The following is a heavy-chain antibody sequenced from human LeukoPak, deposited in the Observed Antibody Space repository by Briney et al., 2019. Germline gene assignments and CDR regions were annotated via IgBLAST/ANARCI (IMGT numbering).Heavy chain of an antibody. V-gene: IGHV3-9*01. Sequence: PGGSLRLSCAASGFIFGDYAIHWVRQAPGKGLEWVSGISWNSAIIGYADSVKGRFTISRDNAKNSLYLQMNSLRAEDTALYYCGRAYDFSRHWGQGTLVTVSS. J-gene: IGHJ4*02. CDR1: GFIFGDYA. D-gene: IGHD3-3*01. CDR2: ISWNSAII. CDR3: GRAYDFSRH.